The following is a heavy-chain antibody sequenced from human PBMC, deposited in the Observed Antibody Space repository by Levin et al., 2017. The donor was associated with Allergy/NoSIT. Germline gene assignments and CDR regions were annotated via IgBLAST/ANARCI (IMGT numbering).Heavy chain of an antibody. Sequence: GGSLRLSCSASGFTFSSYAMHWVRQAPGKGLEYVSAISSKWVLSYSPFSFPSRFTISRDNSKNTLYLQMSSLRAEDTAVYYCVKGPFLRYLSGYFPSCGQGPLVPVSS. D-gene: IGHD2-2*02. CDR3: VKGPFLRYLSGYFPS. CDR2: ISSKWVLS. CDR1: GFTFSSYA. V-gene: IGHV3-64D*06. J-gene: IGHJ4*02.